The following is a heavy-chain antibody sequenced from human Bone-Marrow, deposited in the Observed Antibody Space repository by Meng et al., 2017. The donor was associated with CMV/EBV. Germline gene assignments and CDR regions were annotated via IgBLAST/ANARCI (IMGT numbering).Heavy chain of an antibody. D-gene: IGHD3-16*01. CDR1: GGSISSADYY. Sequence: QVQLQESGPGLVQPSHPLSLICTVSGGSISSADYYWSWIRQPPGKGLECIGYISYSGSTYYNPSLRSRITMSVDTSKNQFSLKVSSVTAADTAVYYCAKDDESMWGGKNWFDLWGLGTLVTVSS. V-gene: IGHV4-30-4*08. J-gene: IGHJ5*02. CDR2: ISYSGST. CDR3: AKDDESMWGGKNWFDL.